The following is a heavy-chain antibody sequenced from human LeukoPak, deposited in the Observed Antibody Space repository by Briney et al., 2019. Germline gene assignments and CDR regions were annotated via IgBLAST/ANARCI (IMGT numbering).Heavy chain of an antibody. CDR3: ARYSARCSNSFFDY. D-gene: IGHD1-26*01. Sequence: GGTLGLFYASSGFAVSSNDMSWVSQAPGRGLEWVAVIYSDGRTYYADSVKGRFTIYRDTSKNTLYLQMNSLRAEDTAVYYCARYSARCSNSFFDYWGQATLVTVSS. V-gene: IGHV3-66*01. J-gene: IGHJ4*02. CDR2: IYSDGRT. CDR1: GFAVSSND.